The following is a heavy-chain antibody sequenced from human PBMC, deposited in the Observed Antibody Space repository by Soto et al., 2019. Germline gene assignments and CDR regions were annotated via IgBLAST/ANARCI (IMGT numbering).Heavy chain of an antibody. CDR1: GFTFSSYA. V-gene: IGHV3-23*01. CDR2: ISGSGGST. CDR3: AKIWSEGLVILPKHYFDY. Sequence: EVQLLESGGGLVQPGGSLRLSCAASGFTFSSYAMSWVRQAPGKGLEWVSAISGSGGSTYYADSVKGRFTISRDNSKNTLYLQMNSLRAEDTAVYYCAKIWSEGLVILPKHYFDYWGQGTLVTVSS. J-gene: IGHJ4*02. D-gene: IGHD2-21*01.